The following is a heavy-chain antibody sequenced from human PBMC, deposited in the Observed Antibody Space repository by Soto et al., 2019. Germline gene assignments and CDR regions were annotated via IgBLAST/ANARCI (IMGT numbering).Heavy chain of an antibody. CDR2: ISYSGST. D-gene: IGHD3-16*02. CDR1: GGSISSGDYH. J-gene: IGHJ6*02. V-gene: IGHV4-30-4*01. CDR3: ARNRKTAYYNALDV. Sequence: SETLSLTCTVSGGSISSGDYHWSWIRQPPGKGLEWIGCISYSGSTYYNPSLKSRVTISVDASKNQFSLKLSSVTAADTAVYYCARNRKTAYYNALDVWGQGTTVT.